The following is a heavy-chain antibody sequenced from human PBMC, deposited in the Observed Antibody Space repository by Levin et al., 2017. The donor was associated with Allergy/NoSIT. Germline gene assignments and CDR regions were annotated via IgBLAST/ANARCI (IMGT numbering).Heavy chain of an antibody. Sequence: SETLSLTCTVSGGSISNHYWSWIRQPPGKGLEWIGYIYYSGSTNYNPSLRSRVTISVDTSKNQFSLNLSSVTAADTAVYYCARGVSAASYWGQGTLVTVSS. CDR2: IYYSGST. J-gene: IGHJ4*02. CDR3: ARGVSAASY. V-gene: IGHV4-59*11. D-gene: IGHD6-13*01. CDR1: GGSISNHY.